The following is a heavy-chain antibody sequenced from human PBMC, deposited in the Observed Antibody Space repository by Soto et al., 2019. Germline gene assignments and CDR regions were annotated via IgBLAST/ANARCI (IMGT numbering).Heavy chain of an antibody. CDR2: MNPNSGNT. CDR3: ARGGAVLRYFDWFNRLRTMDV. Sequence: GASVKVSCKASGYTFTSYDINWVRQATGQGLEWMGWMNPNSGNTGYAQKFQGRVTMTRNTSISTAYMELSSLRSEDTAVYYCARGGAVLRYFDWFNRLRTMDVWGQGTTVTVSS. CDR1: GYTFTSYD. V-gene: IGHV1-8*01. D-gene: IGHD3-9*01. J-gene: IGHJ6*02.